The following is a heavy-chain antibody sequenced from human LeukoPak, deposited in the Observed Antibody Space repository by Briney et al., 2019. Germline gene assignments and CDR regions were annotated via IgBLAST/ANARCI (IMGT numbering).Heavy chain of an antibody. J-gene: IGHJ6*02. D-gene: IGHD6-19*01. V-gene: IGHV4-59*01. CDR1: GGSISSYY. CDR3: ARDKAVGTDAYYYYGMDV. Sequence: PSETLSLTCTVSGGSISSYYWSWIRQPPGKGLERIGYIYYSGSTNYNPSLKSRVTISVDTSKNQFSLKLSSETAADTAVYYCARDKAVGTDAYYYYGMDVWGQGTTVTVSS. CDR2: IYYSGST.